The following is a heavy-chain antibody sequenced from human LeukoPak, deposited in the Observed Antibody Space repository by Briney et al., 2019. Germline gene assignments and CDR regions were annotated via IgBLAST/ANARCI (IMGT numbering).Heavy chain of an antibody. CDR1: GGTFSGYY. CDR3: ARVVPAARNTPRYFDY. Sequence: SETLSLTCAVYGGTFSGYYWSWIRQPPGKGLEWIGEINHSGSTNYNPSLKSRVTISVDTSKNQFSLKLSSVTAAETAVYYCARVVPAARNTPRYFDYWGQGTLVTVSS. J-gene: IGHJ4*02. CDR2: INHSGST. D-gene: IGHD2-2*01. V-gene: IGHV4-34*01.